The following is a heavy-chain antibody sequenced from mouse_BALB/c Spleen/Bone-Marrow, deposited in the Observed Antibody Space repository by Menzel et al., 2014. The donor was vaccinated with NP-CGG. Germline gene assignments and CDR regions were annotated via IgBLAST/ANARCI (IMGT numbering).Heavy chain of an antibody. CDR1: GFAFSSYD. D-gene: IGHD1-2*01. CDR2: ISSGGGST. CDR3: ARHYGYGAMDY. J-gene: IGHJ4*01. Sequence: ASGFAFSSYDMSWVRQTPEKRLEWVAYISSGGGSTYYPDTVKGRFTISRDNAKNTLYLQMSSLKSEDTAMYYCARHYGYGAMDYWGQGTSVTVSS. V-gene: IGHV5-12-1*01.